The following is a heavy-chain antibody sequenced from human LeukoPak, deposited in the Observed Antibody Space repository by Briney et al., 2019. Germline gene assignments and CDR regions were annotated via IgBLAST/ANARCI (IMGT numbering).Heavy chain of an antibody. J-gene: IGHJ4*02. CDR2: INHSGST. V-gene: IGHV4-34*01. Sequence: SETLSLTCAVYGGSFSGYYWSWIRRPPGKGLEWIGEINHSGSTNYNPSLKSRVTISVDTSKNQFSLKLSSVTAADTAVYYCARGGYSYGKADVWGQGTLVTVSS. CDR1: GGSFSGYY. D-gene: IGHD5-18*01. CDR3: ARGGYSYGKADV.